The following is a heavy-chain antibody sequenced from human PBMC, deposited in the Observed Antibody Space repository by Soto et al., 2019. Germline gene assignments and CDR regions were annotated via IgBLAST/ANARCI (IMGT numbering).Heavy chain of an antibody. V-gene: IGHV1-8*01. J-gene: IGHJ5*02. D-gene: IGHD3-16*01. CDR3: ARMATFGSLNWFDP. CDR2: MNPGSGDT. CDR1: GYSFTNND. Sequence: QVQLVQSGAEVREPGASVKVSCKASGYSFTNNDVSWVRQATGQGLEWMGWMNPGSGDTGYAQKFQGRGTMTRDISKATAYMELSSLRSDDTAIYYCARMATFGSLNWFDPWGQGTLVTVSS.